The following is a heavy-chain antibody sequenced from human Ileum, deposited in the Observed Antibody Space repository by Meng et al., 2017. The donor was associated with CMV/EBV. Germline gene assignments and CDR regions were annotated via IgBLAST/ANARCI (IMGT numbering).Heavy chain of an antibody. CDR1: GFTFSSYG. CDR2: IRYDGSNK. Sequence: GESLKISCAASGFTFSSYGMHWVRQAPGKGLEWVAFIRYDGSNKYYADSVKGRFTISRDNSKNTLYLQMNSLRAEDTAVYYCAKESSSWSLPSDYWGQGTLVNGAS. D-gene: IGHD6-13*01. V-gene: IGHV3-30*02. J-gene: IGHJ4*02. CDR3: AKESSSWSLPSDY.